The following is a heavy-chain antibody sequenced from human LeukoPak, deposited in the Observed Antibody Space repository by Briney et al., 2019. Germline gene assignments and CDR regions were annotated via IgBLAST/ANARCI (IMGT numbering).Heavy chain of an antibody. D-gene: IGHD2-15*01. CDR2: LNNNGGGT. CDR1: GFIFKNYG. Sequence: QPGGSLRLSCAASGFIFKNYGMHWVRQAPGKGPEYVSGLNNNGGGTYYGNSVKGRFTISRDNSKTTLYLQMASLRVDDTAVYYCARAPGPLLLYYHYGMDVWGQGTRVTVSS. CDR3: ARAPGPLLLYYHYGMDV. J-gene: IGHJ6*02. V-gene: IGHV3-64*01.